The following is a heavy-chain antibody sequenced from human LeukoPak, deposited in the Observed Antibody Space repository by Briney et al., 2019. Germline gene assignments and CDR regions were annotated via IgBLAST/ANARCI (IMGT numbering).Heavy chain of an antibody. CDR1: GGTFSSYA. V-gene: IGHV1-69*05. D-gene: IGHD4-17*01. Sequence: SVKVSCKASGGTFSSYAISWVRQAPGQGLEWMGRIIPIFGTANYAQKFQGRVTITTDESTSTAYMELSSLRSEDTAVYYCARSYGDYPFPRSWFDPWGQGTLVTVSS. CDR3: ARSYGDYPFPRSWFDP. J-gene: IGHJ5*02. CDR2: IIPIFGTA.